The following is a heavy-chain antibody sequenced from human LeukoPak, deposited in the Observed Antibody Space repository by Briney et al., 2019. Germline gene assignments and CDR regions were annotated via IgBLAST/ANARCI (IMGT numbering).Heavy chain of an antibody. J-gene: IGHJ3*02. CDR2: IIPIFGTA. V-gene: IGHV1-69*13. D-gene: IGHD2/OR15-2a*01. Sequence: SVKVSCKASGYNINNYGITWVRQVPGQGLEWMGGIIPIFGTANHAQKFQGRVTITADESTSTAYMELSSLRSDDTAVYYCARGNTAGAFDIWGQGTMVTVSS. CDR1: GYNINNYG. CDR3: ARGNTAGAFDI.